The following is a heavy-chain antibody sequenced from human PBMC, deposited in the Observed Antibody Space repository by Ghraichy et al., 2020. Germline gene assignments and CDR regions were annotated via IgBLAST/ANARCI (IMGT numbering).Heavy chain of an antibody. V-gene: IGHV4-39*01. J-gene: IGHJ4*02. CDR3: ARHISVAGVDY. CDR1: GGSISSSSYY. Sequence: GSLRLSCTVSGGSISSSSYYWGWIRQPPGKGLEWIGSIYYSGSTYYNPSLKSRVTISVDTSKNQFSLKLSSVTAADTAVYYCARHISVAGVDYWGQGTLVTVSS. CDR2: IYYSGST. D-gene: IGHD6-19*01.